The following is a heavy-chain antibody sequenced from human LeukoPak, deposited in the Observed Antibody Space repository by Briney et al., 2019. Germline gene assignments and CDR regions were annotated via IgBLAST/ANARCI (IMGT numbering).Heavy chain of an antibody. CDR2: IYHSGST. CDR1: GYSISSGYY. J-gene: IGHJ4*02. CDR3: ARVGGSYWNYFDY. D-gene: IGHD1-26*01. V-gene: IGHV4-38-2*02. Sequence: PSETLSLTCTVSGYSISSGYYWGWIRQPPGKGLEWIGSIYHSGSTNYNPSLKSRVTISVDTSKNQFSLKLSSVTAADTAVYYCARVGGSYWNYFDYWGQGTLVTVSS.